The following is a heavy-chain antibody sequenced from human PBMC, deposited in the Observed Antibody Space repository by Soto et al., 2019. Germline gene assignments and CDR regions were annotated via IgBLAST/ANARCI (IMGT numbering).Heavy chain of an antibody. CDR2: IYYSGST. D-gene: IGHD3-3*01. V-gene: IGHV4-61*01. CDR1: GGSVSSGSYY. CDR3: ARGSMYYDFWSGYPFDY. J-gene: IGHJ4*02. Sequence: PSETLSLTCTVSGGSVSSGSYYWSWIRQPPGKGLEWIGYIYYSGSTNYNPSLKSRVTISVDTSENQFSLKLSSVTAADTAVYYCARGSMYYDFWSGYPFDYWGQGTLVTVSS.